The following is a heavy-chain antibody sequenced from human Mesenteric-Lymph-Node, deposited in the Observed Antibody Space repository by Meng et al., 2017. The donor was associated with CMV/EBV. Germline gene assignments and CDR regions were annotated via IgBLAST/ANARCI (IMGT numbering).Heavy chain of an antibody. CDR3: ARDPGGATVRAGDAFDI. Sequence: GESLKISCAASGFTFSDYYMSWIRQAPGKGLEWVSYISSSGSTIYYADSVKGRFTISRDNAKNSLYLQMNSLRAEDTAVYYCARDPGGATVRAGDAFDIWGQGTMVTVSS. CDR2: ISSSGSTI. J-gene: IGHJ3*02. D-gene: IGHD1-26*01. CDR1: GFTFSDYY. V-gene: IGHV3-11*01.